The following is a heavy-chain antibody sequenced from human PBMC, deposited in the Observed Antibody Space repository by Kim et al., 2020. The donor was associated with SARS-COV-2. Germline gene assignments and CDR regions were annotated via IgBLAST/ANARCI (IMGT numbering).Heavy chain of an antibody. CDR2: INTNTGNP. J-gene: IGHJ6*02. Sequence: ASVKVSCKASGYTFTSYAMNWVRQAPGQGLEWMGWINTNTGNPTYAQGFTGRFVFSLDTSVSTAYLQISSLKAEDTAVYYCARASHYYGSGSYYPYYYYGMDVLGQRTTVTVSS. V-gene: IGHV7-4-1*02. CDR1: GYTFTSYA. D-gene: IGHD3-10*01. CDR3: ARASHYYGSGSYYPYYYYGMDV.